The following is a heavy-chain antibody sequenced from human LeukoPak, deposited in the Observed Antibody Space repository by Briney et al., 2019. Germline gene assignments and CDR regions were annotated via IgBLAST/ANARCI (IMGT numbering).Heavy chain of an antibody. CDR1: GFTFSGYW. CDR2: INQDGSKI. Sequence: GGSLRLSCAAFGFTFSGYWMNWVRQSPGKGLEWVANINQDGSKISYVESVRGRFTISRDNAKNSLFLQMNSLRGEDTAVYYCEGGTYWGQGTLVTVSS. J-gene: IGHJ4*02. CDR3: EGGTY. D-gene: IGHD3-16*01. V-gene: IGHV3-7*02.